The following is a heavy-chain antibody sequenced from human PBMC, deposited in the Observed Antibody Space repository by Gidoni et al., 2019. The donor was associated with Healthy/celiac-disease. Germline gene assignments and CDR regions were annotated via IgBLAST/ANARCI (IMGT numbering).Heavy chain of an antibody. CDR2: IYYSGST. V-gene: IGHV4-39*01. Sequence: QLQLQESGPGLVKPSETLSLTCTVSGGSISSSSYYWGWIRQPPGKGLEWIGSIYYSGSTYYNPSLKSRVTISVDTFKNQFSLKLSSVTAADTAVYYCARQGEPGPPNYYYYMDVWGKGTTVTVSS. J-gene: IGHJ6*03. CDR1: GGSISSSSYY. CDR3: ARQGEPGPPNYYYYMDV.